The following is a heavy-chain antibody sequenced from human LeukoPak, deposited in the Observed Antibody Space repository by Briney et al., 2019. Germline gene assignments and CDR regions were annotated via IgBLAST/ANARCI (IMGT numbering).Heavy chain of an antibody. CDR2: IWYGGSNK. CDR1: GFTFSSYG. Sequence: PGGSLRLSCAASGFTFSSYGMHWVRQAPGKGLEWGAVIWYGGSNKYYADSVKGRFTISRDNSKNTLYLQMNSRRAEDTAVYYCAREQYSGSYYPVLAYWGQGTLVTVSS. V-gene: IGHV3-33*01. CDR3: AREQYSGSYYPVLAY. J-gene: IGHJ4*02. D-gene: IGHD1-26*01.